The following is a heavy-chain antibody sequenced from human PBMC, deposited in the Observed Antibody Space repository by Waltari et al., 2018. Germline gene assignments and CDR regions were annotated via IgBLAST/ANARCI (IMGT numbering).Heavy chain of an antibody. J-gene: IGHJ4*02. CDR2: MKSKTDGGTT. V-gene: IGHV3-15*01. Sequence: EVQLVESGGGLVKPGGSLRLSCAASGFTFSNACMSWVRQAPGKGLEWVGSMKSKTDGGTTDYAAPVKGRFTISRDDSKNTLYLQMNSLKTEDTAVYYCTTDPPYQLLSGGQGTLVTVSS. CDR1: GFTFSNAC. D-gene: IGHD2-2*01. CDR3: TTDPPYQLLS.